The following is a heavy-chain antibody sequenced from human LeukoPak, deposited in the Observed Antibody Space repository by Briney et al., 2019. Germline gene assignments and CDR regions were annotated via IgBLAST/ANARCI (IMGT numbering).Heavy chain of an antibody. V-gene: IGHV1-2*02. CDR3: ARVNYYYGSGSYSYYYGMDV. CDR2: INPNSGGT. D-gene: IGHD3-10*01. J-gene: IGHJ6*02. Sequence: GAPVKVSCRASGYTFTGCYMHWVRQAPGQGLEWMGWINPNSGGTGCAQKFQGRVTVARDTSIGTAYMELSRLRSDDTAVYYCARVNYYYGSGSYSYYYGMDVWGQGTTVTVSS. CDR1: GYTFTGCY.